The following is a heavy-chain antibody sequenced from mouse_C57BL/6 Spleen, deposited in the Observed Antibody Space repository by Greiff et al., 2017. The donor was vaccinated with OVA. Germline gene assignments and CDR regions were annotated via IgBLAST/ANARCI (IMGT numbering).Heavy chain of an antibody. Sequence: DVQLQESGEGLVKPGGSLKLSCAASGFTFSSYAMSWVRQTPEKRLEWVAYISSGGDYIYYADTVKGRFTISRDNARNTLYLQMSSLKSEDTAMYYCTRDRYSNPFAYWGQGTLVTVSA. CDR3: TRDRYSNPFAY. CDR1: GFTFSSYA. CDR2: ISSGGDYI. J-gene: IGHJ3*01. V-gene: IGHV5-9-1*02. D-gene: IGHD2-5*01.